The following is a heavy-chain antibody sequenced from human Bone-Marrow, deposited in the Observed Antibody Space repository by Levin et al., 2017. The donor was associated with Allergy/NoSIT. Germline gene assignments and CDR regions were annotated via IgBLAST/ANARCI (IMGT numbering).Heavy chain of an antibody. CDR3: VRSLSTYYDNLSARRNWYFDL. CDR1: GGSISSYF. CDR2: IYSTGST. Sequence: SQTLSLTCSVSGGSISSYFWTWIRQPPGKGLEWIVYIYSTGSTNYNPSLRNRVTLSVDTSKNQLSLEMSSVTAADTAIYYCVRSLSTYYDNLSARRNWYFDLWGRGTLVTVSS. D-gene: IGHD3-9*01. J-gene: IGHJ2*01. V-gene: IGHV4-59*01.